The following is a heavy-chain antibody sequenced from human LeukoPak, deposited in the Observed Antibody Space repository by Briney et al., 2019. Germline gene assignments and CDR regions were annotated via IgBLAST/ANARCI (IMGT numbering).Heavy chain of an antibody. V-gene: IGHV3-66*01. J-gene: IGHJ1*01. Sequence: GGSLRLSCAASRFTVSSNYMSWVRQAPGKGLEWVSVIYRGGNTYYADSVKGRFTISRDNSENMLFLQMNSLRAEDTAVYYCARVGRYDILTGYPGGEYVQHWGQGTLVIVSS. CDR2: IYRGGNT. CDR3: ARVGRYDILTGYPGGEYVQH. D-gene: IGHD3-9*01. CDR1: RFTVSSNY.